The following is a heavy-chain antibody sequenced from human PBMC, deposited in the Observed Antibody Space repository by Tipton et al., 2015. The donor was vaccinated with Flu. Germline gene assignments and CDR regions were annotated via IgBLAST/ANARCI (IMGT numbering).Heavy chain of an antibody. CDR1: GFTFSDYY. CDR3: ARGSGSSGRVVDY. Sequence: AVSGFTFSDYYMSWIRQAPGKGLEWVSYISSSGSTIYYADSVKGRFTISRDNAKNSLYLQMNSLRAEDTAVYYCARGSGSSGRVVDYWGQGTLVTVSS. CDR2: ISSSGSTI. V-gene: IGHV3-11*01. J-gene: IGHJ4*02. D-gene: IGHD6-6*01.